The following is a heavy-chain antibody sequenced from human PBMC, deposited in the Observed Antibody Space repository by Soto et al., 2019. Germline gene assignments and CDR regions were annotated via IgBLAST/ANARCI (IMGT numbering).Heavy chain of an antibody. CDR1: GFTFSSYA. CDR3: ARGIAAAGMPIDY. D-gene: IGHD6-13*01. Sequence: GGSLRLSCAASGFTFSSYAMHWVRQAPGKGLEWVAVISYEGTNKYYADSVKGRFTMSRDNSKNTLYLQMNSLRAEATAWYYCARGIAAAGMPIDYWGQGTLVTVSS. V-gene: IGHV3-30-3*01. J-gene: IGHJ4*02. CDR2: ISYEGTNK.